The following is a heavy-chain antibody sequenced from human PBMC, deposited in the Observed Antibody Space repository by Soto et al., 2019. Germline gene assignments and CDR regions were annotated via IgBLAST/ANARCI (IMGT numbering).Heavy chain of an antibody. CDR3: ARTMWPHQGYWYFDL. V-gene: IGHV3-53*01. CDR2: IYSGGST. D-gene: IGHD2-21*01. Sequence: WGSLRLSCAASGFTVSSNYMSWVRQAPGKGLEWVSVIYSGGSTYYADSVKGRFTISRDNSKNTLYLQMDSLRAEDTAVYYCARTMWPHQGYWYFDLWGRGTLVTVSS. J-gene: IGHJ2*01. CDR1: GFTVSSNY.